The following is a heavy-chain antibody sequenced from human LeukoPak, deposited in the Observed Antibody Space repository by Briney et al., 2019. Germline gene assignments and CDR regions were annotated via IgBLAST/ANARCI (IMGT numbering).Heavy chain of an antibody. CDR1: GGSLSIYS. CDR3: ARSELGWFDP. CDR2: IYYSGRT. Sequence: SQTLSLTCTVSGGSLSIYSSSSIPDPPGKGLEWSWYIYYSGRTNYNPSLKSRVTISVDTSKNQFSLTRSSVSVADTAVYYCARSELGWFDPWGQGTLVTVSS. V-gene: IGHV4-59*08. J-gene: IGHJ5*02. D-gene: IGHD2/OR15-2a*01.